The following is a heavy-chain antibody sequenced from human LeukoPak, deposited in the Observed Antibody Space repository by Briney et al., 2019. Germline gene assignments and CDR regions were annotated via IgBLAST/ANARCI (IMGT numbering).Heavy chain of an antibody. D-gene: IGHD3-10*01. CDR3: VKDAGSPPGCYFDY. CDR2: ISYDGSNK. Sequence: GGSLRLSCAASGFTFSSYGMHWVRQAPGKGLEWVAVISYDGSNKYYADSVKGRFTISRDNSKNTLYLQMNSLRAEDTAVYYCVKDAGSPPGCYFDYWGQGTLVTVSS. V-gene: IGHV3-30*18. CDR1: GFTFSSYG. J-gene: IGHJ4*02.